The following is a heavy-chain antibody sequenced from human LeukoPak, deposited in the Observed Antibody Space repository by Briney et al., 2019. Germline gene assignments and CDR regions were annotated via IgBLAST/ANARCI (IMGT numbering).Heavy chain of an antibody. CDR2: IYYSGST. D-gene: IGHD2-15*01. J-gene: IGHJ3*02. Sequence: SETLSLTCTVSGGSISSSSYYWGWIRQPPGKGLEWIGSIYYSGSTNYNPSLKSRVTISLDTSKNQFSLKLSSVTAADTAVYYCARDVGAAGPSDAFDIWGQGTMVTVSS. CDR1: GGSISSSSYY. V-gene: IGHV4-39*07. CDR3: ARDVGAAGPSDAFDI.